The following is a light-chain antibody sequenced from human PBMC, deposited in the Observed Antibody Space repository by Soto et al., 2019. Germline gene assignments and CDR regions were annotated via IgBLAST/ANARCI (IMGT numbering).Light chain of an antibody. CDR1: QSVGSN. Sequence: EIVMTQSPATLSVSPGERTTLSCRASQSVGSNLAWYQQKPGQTPRLLLYGASTRATGIPARFSGSGSGTEFTLTISSLQSEDFAVYYCQQYNNWPPIYTFGQGTRLAI. V-gene: IGKV3-15*01. CDR2: GAS. CDR3: QQYNNWPPIYT. J-gene: IGKJ2*01.